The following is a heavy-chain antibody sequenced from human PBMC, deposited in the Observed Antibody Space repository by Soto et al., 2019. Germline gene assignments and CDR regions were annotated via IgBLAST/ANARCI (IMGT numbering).Heavy chain of an antibody. J-gene: IGHJ4*02. CDR3: ARDRTYSSSWYFGYYFDY. D-gene: IGHD6-13*01. CDR1: GYTFTGYY. Sequence: ASVKVSCKASGYTFTGYYMHWVRQAPGQGLEWMGWINPNSGGTNYAQKFQGWVTMTRDTSISTAYMELSRLRSDDTAVYYCARDRTYSSSWYFGYYFDYWGQGTLVTVSS. V-gene: IGHV1-2*04. CDR2: INPNSGGT.